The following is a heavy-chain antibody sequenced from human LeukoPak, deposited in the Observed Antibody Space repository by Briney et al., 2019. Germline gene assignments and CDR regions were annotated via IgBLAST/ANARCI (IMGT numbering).Heavy chain of an antibody. V-gene: IGHV3-21*01. D-gene: IGHD5-24*01. CDR3: ARDKNRLNRDFDY. Sequence: NPGGSLRLSCAASGFTFSIYSMNWVRQAPGKGLEWVSSISSSSSYIYYADSVKGRFTISRDNAKNSLYLQMNSLRAEDTAVYYCARDKNRLNRDFDYWGQGTLVTVSS. J-gene: IGHJ4*02. CDR1: GFTFSIYS. CDR2: ISSSSSYI.